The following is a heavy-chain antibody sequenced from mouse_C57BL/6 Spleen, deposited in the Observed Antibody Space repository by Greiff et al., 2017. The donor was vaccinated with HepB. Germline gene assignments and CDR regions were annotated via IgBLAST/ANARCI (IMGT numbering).Heavy chain of an antibody. J-gene: IGHJ4*01. Sequence: DVQLQESGPGLVKPSQSLSLTCSVTGYSITSGYYWNWIRQFPGNKLEWMGYISYDGSNNSNPSLKNRNSITRDTSKNQFFLKLNSVTTEDTATYYCARESYYGRDYAMDYWGQGTSVTVSS. CDR1: GYSITSGYY. CDR2: ISYDGSN. CDR3: ARESYYGRDYAMDY. D-gene: IGHD1-1*01. V-gene: IGHV3-6*01.